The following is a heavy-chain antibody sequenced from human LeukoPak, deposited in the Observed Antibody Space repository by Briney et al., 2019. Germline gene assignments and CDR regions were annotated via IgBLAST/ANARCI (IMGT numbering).Heavy chain of an antibody. CDR3: ARLLRNSGSYSTYFDY. J-gene: IGHJ4*02. CDR2: INHSGST. D-gene: IGHD1-26*01. Sequence: PSETLSLTCAVYGGSFSGYYWSWIRQPPGKVLEWIGEINHSGSTNYNPSLKSRVTISVDTSKNQFSLKLSSVTAADTAVYYCARLLRNSGSYSTYFDYWGQGTLVTVSS. V-gene: IGHV4-34*01. CDR1: GGSFSGYY.